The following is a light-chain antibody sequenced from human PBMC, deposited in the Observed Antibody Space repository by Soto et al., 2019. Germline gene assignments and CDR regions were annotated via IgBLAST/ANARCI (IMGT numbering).Light chain of an antibody. V-gene: IGKV1-39*01. Sequence: DIKMTQSPSSLSASVGDRVTITCRASQSISRNLNWYQHKPGKAPKLLIYAASSLQNGVPSRFSGGGSGTEFTLSISSLQPEDFGTYYCQQSYTTASITVGQGTRLEIK. CDR1: QSISRN. CDR2: AAS. CDR3: QQSYTTASIT. J-gene: IGKJ5*01.